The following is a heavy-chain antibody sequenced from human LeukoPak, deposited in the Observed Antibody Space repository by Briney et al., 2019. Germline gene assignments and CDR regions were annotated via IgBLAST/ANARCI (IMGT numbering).Heavy chain of an antibody. CDR3: ARQYSGSCDWFDP. D-gene: IGHD1-26*01. Sequence: ASVKVSCKASGGTFSSYAISWVRQAPGQGLGWMGWISAYNGNTNYAQKLQGRVTMTTDTSTSTAYMELRSLRSDDTAVYYCARQYSGSCDWFDPWGQGTLVTVSS. J-gene: IGHJ5*02. CDR2: ISAYNGNT. V-gene: IGHV1-18*01. CDR1: GGTFSSYA.